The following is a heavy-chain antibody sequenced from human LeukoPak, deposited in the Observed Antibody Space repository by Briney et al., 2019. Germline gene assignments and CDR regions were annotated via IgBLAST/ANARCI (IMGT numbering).Heavy chain of an antibody. V-gene: IGHV4-38-2*01. D-gene: IGHD5-12*01. Sequence: SETLSPTCAVSGYSISSGYYWGWIRQPPGKGLEWIGSIYHSGSTYYNPSLKSRVTISVDTSKNQFSLKLSSVTAADTAVYYCARASYGGSPFDYWGQGTLVTVSS. CDR2: IYHSGST. CDR3: ARASYGGSPFDY. J-gene: IGHJ4*02. CDR1: GYSISSGYY.